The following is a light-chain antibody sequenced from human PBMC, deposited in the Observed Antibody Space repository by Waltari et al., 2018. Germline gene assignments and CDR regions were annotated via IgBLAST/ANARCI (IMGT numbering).Light chain of an antibody. Sequence: DIVMTQSPDSLAVSLGERSTINCKSSQSVLYSSNNKNHLAWYQQKPGQPPKLLVYWASTLESGVPDRFSGSGSGTDFTLTISSLQAEDVAVYYCQQYYSLPWTFGQGTKVEIK. CDR3: QQYYSLPWT. CDR1: QSVLYSSNNKNH. J-gene: IGKJ1*01. CDR2: WAS. V-gene: IGKV4-1*01.